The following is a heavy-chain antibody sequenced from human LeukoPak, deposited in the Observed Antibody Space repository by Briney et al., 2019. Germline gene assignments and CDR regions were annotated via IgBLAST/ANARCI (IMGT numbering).Heavy chain of an antibody. CDR3: ARGPRIAPQHFRECSSGCFFDY. CDR2: IYPNSGGT. V-gene: IGHV1-2*02. Sequence: ASVKVSCKASGYTFTGYYMHWVRQAPGQGLEWMGWIYPNSGGTNYAQKFQGRVTMTRDTSISTAYMELSRLRSDDTAVYYCARGPRIAPQHFRECSSGCFFDYWGQGTLVTVSS. J-gene: IGHJ4*02. D-gene: IGHD6-19*01. CDR1: GYTFTGYY.